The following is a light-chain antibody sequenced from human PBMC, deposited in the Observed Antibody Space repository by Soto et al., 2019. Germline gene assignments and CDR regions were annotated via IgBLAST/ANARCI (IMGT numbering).Light chain of an antibody. J-gene: IGKJ5*01. CDR2: GAS. Sequence: EIVMTQSPATLSVSPGESATLSCRASQSVSGNLAWDQQKPGQAPRLLIYGASTRATGIPARFSGSGSGTEFTLTISSLQSEDFAVYYCQQYNNWLITFGQGTRLEIK. CDR1: QSVSGN. CDR3: QQYNNWLIT. V-gene: IGKV3-15*01.